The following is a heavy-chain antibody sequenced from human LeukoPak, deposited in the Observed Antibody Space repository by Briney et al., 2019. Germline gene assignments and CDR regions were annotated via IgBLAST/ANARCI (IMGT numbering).Heavy chain of an antibody. V-gene: IGHV4-39*07. J-gene: IGHJ4*02. D-gene: IGHD1-1*01. CDR2: IYSSGSA. CDR3: ARDHDDDPFDY. Sequence: SETLSLTCTVSGVSISRCSDYWGWIRQPPGKGLEWIGSIYSSGSAYYNPSLKSRVTLSVDTSKNHFSLKLTFLTAADTAVYYCARDHDDDPFDYWGRGSLVTVS. CDR1: GVSISRCSDY.